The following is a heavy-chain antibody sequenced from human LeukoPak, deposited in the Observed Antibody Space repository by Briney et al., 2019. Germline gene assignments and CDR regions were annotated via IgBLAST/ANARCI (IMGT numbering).Heavy chain of an antibody. Sequence: SGGSLRLSCAASGFTFSSYAMHWVRQAPGKGLEWVAVISYDGSNKYYADSVKGRFTISRDNSKNTLYLQMNSLRAEDTAVYYCARDPPDSPVVINYFDYWGQGTLVTVSS. CDR3: ARDPPDSPVVINYFDY. CDR1: GFTFSSYA. J-gene: IGHJ4*02. CDR2: ISYDGSNK. V-gene: IGHV3-30-3*01. D-gene: IGHD3-22*01.